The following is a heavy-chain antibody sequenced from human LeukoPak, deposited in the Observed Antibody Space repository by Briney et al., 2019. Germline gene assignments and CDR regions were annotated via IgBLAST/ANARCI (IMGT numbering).Heavy chain of an antibody. Sequence: SQTLSLTCTVSGGSISSGSYYWSWIRQPAGKGLEWIGRIYTSGSTNYNPSLKSRVTISVDTSKNQFSLKLSSVTAADTAMYYCARESAYDYVWGSYPKNYFDYWGQGTLVTV. CDR2: IYTSGST. CDR3: ARESAYDYVWGSYPKNYFDY. J-gene: IGHJ4*02. V-gene: IGHV4-61*02. D-gene: IGHD3-16*02. CDR1: GGSISSGSYY.